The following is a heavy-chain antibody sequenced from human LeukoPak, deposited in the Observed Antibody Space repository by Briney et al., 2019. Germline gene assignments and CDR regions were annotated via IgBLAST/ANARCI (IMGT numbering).Heavy chain of an antibody. V-gene: IGHV1-2*04. CDR1: GYTLTGYC. J-gene: IGHJ3*02. Sequence: ASVKVSCKASGYTLTGYCMDCVRQAPGQGLEWMGWINPNSGGTNYAHKFQGWVTMTRDTSISTAYMELSRLRSDDTAVYYCARESRMYSSSLNAFDIWGQGTMVTVSS. CDR3: ARESRMYSSSLNAFDI. CDR2: INPNSGGT. D-gene: IGHD6-13*01.